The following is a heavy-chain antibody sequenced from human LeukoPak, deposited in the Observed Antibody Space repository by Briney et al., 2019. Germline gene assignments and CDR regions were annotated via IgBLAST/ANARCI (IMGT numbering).Heavy chain of an antibody. CDR2: IWYDGSNK. D-gene: IGHD6-13*01. V-gene: IGHV3-33*08. CDR1: GLAFSSYW. J-gene: IGHJ6*02. Sequence: PGGSLRLSCAASGLAFSSYWMSWVRQAPGKGLEWVAVIWYDGSNKYYADSVKGRFTISRDNSKNTLYLQMNSLRAEDTAVYYCARDGGSSWNRYYYGMDVWGQGTTVTVSS. CDR3: ARDGGSSWNRYYYGMDV.